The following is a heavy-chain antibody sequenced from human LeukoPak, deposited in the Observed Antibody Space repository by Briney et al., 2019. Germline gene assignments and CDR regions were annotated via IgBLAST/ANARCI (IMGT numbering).Heavy chain of an antibody. J-gene: IGHJ4*02. CDR1: GYSISSGYY. D-gene: IGHD4-23*01. CDR3: ARQSGNHFDY. CDR2: IYHSGST. V-gene: IGHV4-38-2*02. Sequence: TASETLSLTCIVSGYSISSGYYWGWIRQPPGKGLEWIGSIYHSGSTNYNPSLKSRVTISVDTSKNQFSLKLSSVTAADTAVYYCARQSGNHFDYWGQGTLVTVSS.